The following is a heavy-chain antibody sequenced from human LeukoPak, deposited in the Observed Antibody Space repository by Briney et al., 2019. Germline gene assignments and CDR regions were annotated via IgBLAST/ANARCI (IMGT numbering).Heavy chain of an antibody. V-gene: IGHV4-61*02. CDR3: ARAEGLVAFDY. J-gene: IGHJ4*02. D-gene: IGHD6-19*01. CDR2: IYTSGST. CDR1: GGSISSGSYY. Sequence: SGTLSLTCTVSGGSISSGSYYWSWIRQPAGQGLEWIGRIYTSGSTNYNPSLKSRVTISVDTSKNQFSLKLSSVTAADTAVYYCARAEGLVAFDYWGQGTLVTVSS.